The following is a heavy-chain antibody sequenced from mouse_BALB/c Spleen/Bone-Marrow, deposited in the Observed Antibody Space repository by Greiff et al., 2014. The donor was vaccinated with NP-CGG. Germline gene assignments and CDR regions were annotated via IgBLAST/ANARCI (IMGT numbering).Heavy chain of an antibody. CDR2: IRDGGIYI. Sequence: EVQGEQSGGGLVKPGGSLKLSCAASGFTFSDYYMYWVRQTPEKRLEWVATIRDGGIYIYYPDSVRGRSTIARDNAKNNLYLQMSRLKSEDTAMYYCARDRGVQGYGIDYWGQGTLVTVSA. V-gene: IGHV5-4*02. CDR3: ARDRGVQGYGIDY. J-gene: IGHJ4*01. D-gene: IGHD2-14*01. CDR1: GFTFSDYY.